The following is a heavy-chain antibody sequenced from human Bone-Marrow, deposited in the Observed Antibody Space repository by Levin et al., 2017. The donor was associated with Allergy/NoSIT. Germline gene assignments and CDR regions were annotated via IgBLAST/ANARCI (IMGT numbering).Heavy chain of an antibody. CDR1: GFTFANHA. D-gene: IGHD6-19*01. Sequence: PSGGSLRLSCAASGFTFANHAMTWVRHAPGKGLEWVSTIRPSSERTYFADSVKGRFTVSRDDFMNMMYLQMNSLRADDAAVYYCAREQGARGWYTVDFWGQGALVTVSS. CDR2: IRPSSERT. J-gene: IGHJ4*02. V-gene: IGHV3-23*01. CDR3: AREQGARGWYTVDF.